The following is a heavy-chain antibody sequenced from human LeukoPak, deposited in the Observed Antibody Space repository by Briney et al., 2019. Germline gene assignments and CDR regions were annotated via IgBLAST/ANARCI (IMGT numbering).Heavy chain of an antibody. Sequence: PSETLSLTCTVSGGSISTYYWSWIRQPPGKGLEWIGYISYSGSTNYNPSLKSRVTMSVDRSRNQFSLKLNSVTAADTAVYCCARHIDNGWYAYWGQGTLVTVSS. CDR2: ISYSGST. CDR3: ARHIDNGWYAY. CDR1: GGSISTYY. V-gene: IGHV4-59*08. J-gene: IGHJ4*02. D-gene: IGHD6-19*01.